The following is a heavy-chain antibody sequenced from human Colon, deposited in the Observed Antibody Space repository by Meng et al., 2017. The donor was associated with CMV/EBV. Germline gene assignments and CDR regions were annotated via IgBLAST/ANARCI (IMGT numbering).Heavy chain of an antibody. CDR2: FSYSGST. CDR3: ARPAGSGWYYVDD. V-gene: IGHV4-39*01. J-gene: IGHJ4*02. CDR1: GDSISSSPYY. Sequence: SGDSISSSPYYWGWIRQPPGKGLEWIGSFSYSGSTYYNPSLKSRVTISVDTSKNQFSLIMTSVTAADTAVYYCARPAGSGWYYVDDWGQGTLVTVSS. D-gene: IGHD6-19*01.